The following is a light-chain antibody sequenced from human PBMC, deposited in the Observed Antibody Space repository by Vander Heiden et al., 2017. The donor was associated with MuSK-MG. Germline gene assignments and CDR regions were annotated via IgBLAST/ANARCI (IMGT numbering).Light chain of an antibody. V-gene: IGKV1-39*01. CDR1: QSISSY. J-gene: IGKJ1*01. CDR2: AAS. Sequence: DIQMTQSPSSLSASVGDRVTITCRASQSISSYLNWYQQKPGKAPKLLIYAASSLQSGVPSRFSGSGSGTDFTLTISMLHPEDFATYYCQRSDGTPRTFGQGTKVEIK. CDR3: QRSDGTPRT.